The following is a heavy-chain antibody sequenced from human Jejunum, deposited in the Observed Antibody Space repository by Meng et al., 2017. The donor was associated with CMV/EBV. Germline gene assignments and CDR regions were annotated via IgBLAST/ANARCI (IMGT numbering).Heavy chain of an antibody. J-gene: IGHJ6*02. CDR1: FEFRNYW. Sequence: FEFRNYWMSWVRQAPGKGLEWVANIKQDGSEKYYVDSVKGRFTISRDNAKNSLYLQMNSLRAEDTAVYYCAKRGYGDYYYYYGMDVWGQGTTVTVSS. CDR3: AKRGYGDYYYYYGMDV. D-gene: IGHD4-17*01. V-gene: IGHV3-7*01. CDR2: IKQDGSEK.